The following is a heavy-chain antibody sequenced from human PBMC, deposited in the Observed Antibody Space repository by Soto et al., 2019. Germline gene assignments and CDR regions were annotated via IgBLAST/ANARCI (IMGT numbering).Heavy chain of an antibody. CDR2: FHYSGST. CDR1: GGSMSSYF. V-gene: IGHV4-59*08. CDR3: ARRSGYCSGGSCYVAFDI. D-gene: IGHD2-15*01. Sequence: PSETLSLTCTVSGGSMSSYFWSWIRQPPGKGLEWIGYFHYSGSTNCNPSLKSRVTISVDTSKNQFSLIVSSVTAADTAVYYCARRSGYCSGGSCYVAFDIWGQGTVVTVSS. J-gene: IGHJ3*02.